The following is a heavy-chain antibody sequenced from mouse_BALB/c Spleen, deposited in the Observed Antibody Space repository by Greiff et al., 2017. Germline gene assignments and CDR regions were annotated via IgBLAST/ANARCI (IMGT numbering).Heavy chain of an antibody. D-gene: IGHD1-1*01. J-gene: IGHJ2*01. Sequence: VQLQQSGAELARPGASVKMSCKASGYTFTSYTMHWVKQRPGQGLEWIGYINPSSGYTNYNQKFKDKATLTADKSSSTAYMQLSSLTSEDSAVYYCASITTVVAGDYWGQGTTRTVSS. CDR1: GYTFTSYT. CDR2: INPSSGYT. V-gene: IGHV1-4*01. CDR3: ASITTVVAGDY.